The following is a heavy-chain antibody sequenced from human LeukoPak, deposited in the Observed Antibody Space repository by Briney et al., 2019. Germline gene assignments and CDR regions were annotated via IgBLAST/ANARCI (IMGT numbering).Heavy chain of an antibody. V-gene: IGHV3-15*01. CDR3: TTYVGATAY. D-gene: IGHD1-26*01. J-gene: IGHJ1*01. CDR1: GFTFSNAR. Sequence: GGSLRLSCAASGFTFSNARMNWVRQAPGKGLEWVGRIKSKTDDGATDYSAPVKARFTISRDDSKTTLYLKMNGLKTEDTAIYSCTTYVGATAYWGQGTLVTVSS. CDR2: IKSKTDDGAT.